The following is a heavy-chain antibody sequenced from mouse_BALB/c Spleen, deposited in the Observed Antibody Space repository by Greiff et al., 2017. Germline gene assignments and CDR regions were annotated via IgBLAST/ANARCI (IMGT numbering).Heavy chain of an antibody. D-gene: IGHD2-4*01. V-gene: IGHV5-6-4*01. CDR1: GFTFSSYT. Sequence: EVMLVESGGGLVKPGGSLKLSCAASGFTFSSYTMSWVRQTPEKRLEWVATISSGGSYTYYPDSVKGRFTISRDNAKNTLYLQMSSLKSEDTAMYYCTRNDYGGYFDVWGAGTTVTVSS. CDR2: ISSGGSYT. CDR3: TRNDYGGYFDV. J-gene: IGHJ1*01.